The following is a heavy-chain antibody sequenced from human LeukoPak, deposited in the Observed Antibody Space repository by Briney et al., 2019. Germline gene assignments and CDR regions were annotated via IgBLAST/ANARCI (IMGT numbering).Heavy chain of an antibody. CDR1: RFTFSNAW. J-gene: IGHJ4*02. V-gene: IGHV3-15*01. CDR2: IKSKTDGGTT. CDR3: AAQGGSGDLRY. D-gene: IGHD4-17*01. Sequence: GGSLRLSCAASRFTFSNAWMSWVRQAPGKGLEWVGRIKSKTDGGTTDYAAPVKGRFTVSRDDSINTLYLQMSSLKTEDTAVYYCAAQGGSGDLRYWGQGTLVTVSS.